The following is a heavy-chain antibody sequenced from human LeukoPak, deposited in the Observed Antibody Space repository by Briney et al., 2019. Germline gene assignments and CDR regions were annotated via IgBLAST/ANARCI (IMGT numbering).Heavy chain of an antibody. Sequence: RASVTVSCKASGYTFTSYYMHWVRQAPGQGLEWMGWINPNSGGTNYAQKFQGRVTMTRDTSISTAYMELSRLRSDDTAVYYCARFRFGESPNWFDPWGQGTLVTVSS. CDR2: INPNSGGT. V-gene: IGHV1-2*02. CDR1: GYTFTSYY. J-gene: IGHJ5*02. CDR3: ARFRFGESPNWFDP. D-gene: IGHD3-10*01.